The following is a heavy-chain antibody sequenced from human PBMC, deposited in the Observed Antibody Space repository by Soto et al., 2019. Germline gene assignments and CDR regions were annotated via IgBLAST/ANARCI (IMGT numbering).Heavy chain of an antibody. J-gene: IGHJ4*02. CDR1: GFTFSSYW. CDR3: ARAAWYAWDY. CDR2: IKSDGSEG. D-gene: IGHD6-13*01. Sequence: EVQLVESGGGLVQTGGSLRLSCAASGFTFSSYWMRWVRQAPGKGLEWVANIKSDGSEGFYVDSVKGQFTISRDNAKNSLYLQMTTLTAEDTAVYYCARAAWYAWDYWGQGTLVTVFS. V-gene: IGHV3-7*01.